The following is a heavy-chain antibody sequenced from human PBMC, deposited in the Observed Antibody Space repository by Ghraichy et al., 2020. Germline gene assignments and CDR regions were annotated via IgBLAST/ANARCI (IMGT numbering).Heavy chain of an antibody. CDR3: ARRNSRNYLVDY. Sequence: SQTLSLTCSVSGGSMSSDYWSWIRQPPGKGLEWIGFISYSGNTKYNPSLKSRVTISVDTSKKQLSLKLNSVTAADMGVYYCARRNSRNYLVDYWGQGALVTVSS. CDR2: ISYSGNT. J-gene: IGHJ4*02. CDR1: GGSMSSDY. D-gene: IGHD2/OR15-2a*01. V-gene: IGHV4-59*08.